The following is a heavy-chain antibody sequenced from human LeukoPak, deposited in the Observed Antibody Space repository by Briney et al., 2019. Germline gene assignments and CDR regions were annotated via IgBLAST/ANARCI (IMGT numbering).Heavy chain of an antibody. CDR1: GYTFTNYD. CDR2: MNPNSGST. D-gene: IGHD3-16*01. V-gene: IGHV1-8*01. CDR3: ARGPTRFTYYFDY. J-gene: IGHJ4*02. Sequence: ASVKVSCKTSGYTFTNYDINWVRQATGQGLEWMGWMNPNSGSTGYAQKFLDKVTMTRNTSISTAYMELSSLRSEDTAVYYCARGPTRFTYYFDYWGQGTLVTVSS.